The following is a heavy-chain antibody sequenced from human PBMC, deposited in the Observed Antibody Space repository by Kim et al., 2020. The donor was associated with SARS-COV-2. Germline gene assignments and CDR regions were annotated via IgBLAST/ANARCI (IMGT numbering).Heavy chain of an antibody. D-gene: IGHD3-10*01. CDR1: GFTFSPFA. CDR2: IRSDESKR. J-gene: IGHJ3*01. V-gene: IGHV3-33*01. CDR3: ARNFGSATMIGDV. Sequence: GGSLRLSCTASGFTFSPFAMHWVRQAPGKGLEWVAVIRSDESKRFYAESVKDRFTTSRDNSKNTLYLQMNSLRAEDTAIYFCARNFGSATMIGDVWGLGT.